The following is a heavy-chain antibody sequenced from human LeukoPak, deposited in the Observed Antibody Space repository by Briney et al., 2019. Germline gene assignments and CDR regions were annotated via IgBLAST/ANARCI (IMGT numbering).Heavy chain of an antibody. J-gene: IGHJ4*02. Sequence: SETLSLTCAVYGGSFSGYYWSWIRQPPGKGLEWIGEINQSGSTNYNPSLKSRVTISLDTSKNQFSLKLSSVTAADTAVYYCARSRGWLQSHPLGYWGQGALVTVSS. CDR2: INQSGST. CDR3: ARSRGWLQSHPLGY. CDR1: GGSFSGYY. D-gene: IGHD5-24*01. V-gene: IGHV4-34*01.